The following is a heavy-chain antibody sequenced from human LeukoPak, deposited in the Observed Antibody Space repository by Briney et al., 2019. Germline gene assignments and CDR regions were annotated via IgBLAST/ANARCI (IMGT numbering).Heavy chain of an antibody. CDR3: ARLNSWDYSRAWGYFEY. V-gene: IGHV1-18*01. J-gene: IGHJ4*02. Sequence: ASVKVSCKASGYTFTSYGISWVRQAPGQGLEWMGWSSAYNANTNYAQKLQGRVTMTTDTSTSTAYMELRSLRSDDTAVYYCARLNSWDYSRAWGYFEYWGQGTLVTVSS. D-gene: IGHD6-19*01. CDR1: GYTFTSYG. CDR2: SSAYNANT.